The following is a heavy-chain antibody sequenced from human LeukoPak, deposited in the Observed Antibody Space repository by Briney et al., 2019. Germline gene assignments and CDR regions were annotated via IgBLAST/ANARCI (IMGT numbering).Heavy chain of an antibody. J-gene: IGHJ4*02. CDR3: VRGYTYGLDN. CDR1: GFTFSTYW. D-gene: IGHD5-18*01. CDR2: IDVDGSTT. V-gene: IGHV3-74*01. Sequence: GGSLRLSCGASGFTFSTYWMHWARQAPGKGPVWVSRIDVDGSTTGYADSVKGRFTISRDNAKNTLYLQMNSLRAEDTAVYYCVRGYTYGLDNWGQGTLVTVSS.